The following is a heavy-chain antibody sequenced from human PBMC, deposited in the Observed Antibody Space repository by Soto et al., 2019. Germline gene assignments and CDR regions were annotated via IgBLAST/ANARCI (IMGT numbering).Heavy chain of an antibody. CDR2: IYYSGST. CDR3: ARAEMGPNIAVAGNWFDP. D-gene: IGHD6-19*01. CDR1: GGSISSGGYY. V-gene: IGHV4-31*03. Sequence: QVQLQESGPGLVKPSQTLSLTCTVSGGSISSGGYYWSWIRQHPGKGLEWIGYIYYSGSTYYNPSLKSRVTISVDTSKNQVSLKLSSVTAADTAVYYCARAEMGPNIAVAGNWFDPWGQGTLVTVSS. J-gene: IGHJ5*02.